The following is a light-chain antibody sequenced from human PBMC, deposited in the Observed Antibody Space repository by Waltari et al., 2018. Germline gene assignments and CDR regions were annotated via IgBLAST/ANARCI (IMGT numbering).Light chain of an antibody. V-gene: IGKV1-33*01. CDR1: QQITNF. J-gene: IGKJ4*01. CDR3: QQYDNLPVT. CDR2: AVS. Sequence: DIQMTQSPSSLSASVGDKVTITRQASQQITNFLNWYQHKPGKAPQLLIYAVSNLETGVPSRFSGSGAGTDFTLTITNLQPDDFATYYCQQYDNLPVTFGGGTRVDI.